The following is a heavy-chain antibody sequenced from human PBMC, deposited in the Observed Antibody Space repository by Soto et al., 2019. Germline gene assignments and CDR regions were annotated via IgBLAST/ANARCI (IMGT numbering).Heavy chain of an antibody. J-gene: IGHJ4*02. V-gene: IGHV3-23*01. CDR1: GFTFSSYA. D-gene: IGHD1-26*01. Sequence: ESGGGLVQPGGSLRLSCAASGFTFSSYAMRWVRQAPVKGLEWVSAISGSGDSTYYADSVKGRFTISRDNSKNTLYLQMNSLRAEDTAVYYCARRGSGSYYDYCGQGTLVTVSS. CDR2: ISGSGDST. CDR3: ARRGSGSYYDY.